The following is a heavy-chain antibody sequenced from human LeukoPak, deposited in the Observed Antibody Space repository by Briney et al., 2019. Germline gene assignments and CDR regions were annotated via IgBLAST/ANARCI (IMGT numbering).Heavy chain of an antibody. V-gene: IGHV3-21*01. CDR2: ISSSSYI. CDR3: ARLMTTVTSDAFDI. CDR1: GFTFSSYS. J-gene: IGHJ3*02. D-gene: IGHD4-11*01. Sequence: PGGSLRLSCAASGFTFSSYSMNWVRQAPGKGLEWVSSISSSSYIYYADSVKGRFTISRDNAKNSLYLQMNSLRAEDTAVYYCARLMTTVTSDAFDIWGQGTMVTVSS.